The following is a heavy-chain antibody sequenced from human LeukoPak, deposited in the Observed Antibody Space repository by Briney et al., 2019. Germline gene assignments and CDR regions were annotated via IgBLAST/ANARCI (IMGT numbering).Heavy chain of an antibody. Sequence: PSQTLSLTCAVSGGSISSGGYSWSWIRQPPGKGLEWIGEINHSGSTNYNPSLKSRVTISVDTSKNQFSLKLSSVTAADTAVYYCARGKRNDFDYWGQGTLVTVSS. CDR2: INHSGST. J-gene: IGHJ4*02. CDR1: GGSISSGGYS. D-gene: IGHD1-1*01. V-gene: IGHV4-30-2*01. CDR3: ARGKRNDFDY.